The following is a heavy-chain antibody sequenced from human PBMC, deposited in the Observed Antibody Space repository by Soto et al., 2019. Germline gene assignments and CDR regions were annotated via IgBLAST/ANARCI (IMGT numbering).Heavy chain of an antibody. J-gene: IGHJ3*01. CDR1: GGSISSSSYY. CDR3: AKDSIDHNGIYDPFDF. V-gene: IGHV3-23*01. CDR2: ISSSGGST. Sequence: PSETLSLTCTVSGGSISSSSYYWGWIRQPPGKGLEWVSAISSSGGSTYYADSVKGRFTISRDNSKNTLYLQMDSLRDDDTATYYCAKDSIDHNGIYDPFDFWGQGTMVTVSS. D-gene: IGHD3-3*02.